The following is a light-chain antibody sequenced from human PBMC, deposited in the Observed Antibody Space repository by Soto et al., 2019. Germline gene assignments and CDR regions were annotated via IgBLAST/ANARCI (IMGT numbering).Light chain of an antibody. Sequence: EIVMTQSPATLSVSPGERATLSCRASQSVSSDLAWYQQKPGQAPRLLIYGASTRATGIPARFSDSGSGTEFTLTISSLQSEDFEVYYCQQYSSWPYTFGQGTKLEIK. J-gene: IGKJ2*01. V-gene: IGKV3-15*01. CDR2: GAS. CDR1: QSVSSD. CDR3: QQYSSWPYT.